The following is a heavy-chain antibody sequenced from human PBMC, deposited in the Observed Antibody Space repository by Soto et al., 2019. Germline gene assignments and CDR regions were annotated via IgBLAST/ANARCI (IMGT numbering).Heavy chain of an antibody. V-gene: IGHV3-30*18. Sequence: QVQLVEPGGGVVQPGRSLRLSCAASGFTFSHYAMHWVRQAPGKGLEWVALMSYDGSNEYYADSVKGRFTISRDNSKNTLYLQMNSLRAEDTAVYYCAKDGRHNFDYWGQGTLVTVSS. CDR2: MSYDGSNE. CDR3: AKDGRHNFDY. CDR1: GFTFSHYA. J-gene: IGHJ4*02.